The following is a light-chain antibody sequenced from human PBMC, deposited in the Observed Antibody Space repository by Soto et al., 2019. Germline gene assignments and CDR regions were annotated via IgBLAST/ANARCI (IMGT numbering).Light chain of an antibody. J-gene: IGLJ3*02. V-gene: IGLV2-11*01. CDR1: SSDVGAYNY. Sequence: QSALTQPRSVSGSPGQSVTISCTGTSSDVGAYNYVSWYQQHPGKVPKLMIYDVSRRPSGVPDRFSGSKSGNTASLTISGLQADDEADYYCCSYVGSYTVVFGGGTKLTVL. CDR2: DVS. CDR3: CSYVGSYTVV.